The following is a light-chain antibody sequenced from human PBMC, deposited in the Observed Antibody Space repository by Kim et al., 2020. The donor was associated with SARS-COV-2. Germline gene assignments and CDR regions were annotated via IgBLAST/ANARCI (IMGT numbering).Light chain of an antibody. V-gene: IGKV3-20*01. CDR2: GAS. CDR3: QQYGSSPQT. J-gene: IGKJ1*01. CDR1: QSVSSSC. Sequence: SPGERATRSCRASQSVSSSCLAWYQQKPGQAPRLLIYGASSRATGIPDRFSGSGSGTDFTLTISRLEPEDFAVYYCQQYGSSPQTFGQGTKVDIK.